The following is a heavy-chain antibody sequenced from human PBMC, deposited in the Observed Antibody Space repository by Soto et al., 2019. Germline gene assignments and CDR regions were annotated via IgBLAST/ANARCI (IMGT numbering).Heavy chain of an antibody. CDR2: ISGSGGST. CDR3: AKVGYCSGGSCSDYYYYGMDV. CDR1: GNTFSSYA. J-gene: IGHJ6*02. Sequence: GGSLRLSSAASGNTFSSYAMSWVRQAPGKGLEWVSAISGSGGSTYYADSVKGRFTISRDNSKNTLYLQMNSLRAEDTAVYYCAKVGYCSGGSCSDYYYYGMDVWGQGTTVTVSS. D-gene: IGHD2-15*01. V-gene: IGHV3-23*01.